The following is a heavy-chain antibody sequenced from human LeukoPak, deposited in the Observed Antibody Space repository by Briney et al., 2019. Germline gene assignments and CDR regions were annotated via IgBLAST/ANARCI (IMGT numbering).Heavy chain of an antibody. J-gene: IGHJ5*02. D-gene: IGHD3-10*01. Sequence: PGGSLRLSCAASGFTFSSHGMHWVRQAPGKGLEWVAVISYDGGNKYYADSVKGRFTISRDNSKNTLYLQMNSLRAEDTAVYYCAKELSSVMVRGVFDPWGQGTLVTVSS. CDR1: GFTFSSHG. V-gene: IGHV3-30*18. CDR2: ISYDGGNK. CDR3: AKELSSVMVRGVFDP.